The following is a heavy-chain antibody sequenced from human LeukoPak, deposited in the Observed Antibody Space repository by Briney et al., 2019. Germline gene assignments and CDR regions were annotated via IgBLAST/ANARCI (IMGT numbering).Heavy chain of an antibody. CDR3: ARDVGSGSLHYYYYMDV. D-gene: IGHD1-26*01. V-gene: IGHV3-30-3*01. CDR2: ISYDGSNK. J-gene: IGHJ6*03. Sequence: GGSLRLSCAASGFTFSSYAMHWVRQAPGKGLEWVAVISYDGSNKYYADSVKGRFTISRDNSKNTLYLQMNSLTTEDTAVYYCARDVGSGSLHYYYYMDVWGKGTTVTVSS. CDR1: GFTFSSYA.